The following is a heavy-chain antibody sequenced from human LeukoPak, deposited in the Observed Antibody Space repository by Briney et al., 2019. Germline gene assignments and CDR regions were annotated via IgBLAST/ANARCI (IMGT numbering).Heavy chain of an antibody. CDR1: GFTFDDYA. CDR2: ISWNSGSI. D-gene: IGHD3-10*01. Sequence: PGGSLRLSCAASGFTFDDYAMHWVRRAPGKGLEWVSGISWNSGSIGYADSVKGRFTISRDSSKNTLYLQMNSLRAEDTAVYYYAKGAEIRGSGSYWDYWGQGTLVTVSS. J-gene: IGHJ4*02. V-gene: IGHV3-9*01. CDR3: AKGAEIRGSGSYWDY.